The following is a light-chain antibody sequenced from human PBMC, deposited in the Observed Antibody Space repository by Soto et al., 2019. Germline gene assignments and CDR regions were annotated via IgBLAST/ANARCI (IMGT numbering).Light chain of an antibody. CDR3: AAWDDSLSGLV. V-gene: IGLV1-47*01. J-gene: IGLJ2*01. CDR1: SSNIGSNY. CDR2: RNN. Sequence: QSVLTQPPSASGTPGQRVTISCSGSSSNIGSNYVYWYQQLPGTAPKLLIYRNNQRTSGVPDQFSGSKSGTSASLAISGLRSEDEADYYCAAWDDSLSGLVFGGGTKLTVL.